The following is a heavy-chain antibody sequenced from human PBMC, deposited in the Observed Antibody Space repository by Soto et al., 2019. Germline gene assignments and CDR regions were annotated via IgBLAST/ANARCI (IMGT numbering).Heavy chain of an antibody. CDR3: ARVVLFFGGHAGY. Sequence: QVLLVQSGADVKKPGASVKVSCKTSGYTFTEFAINWVRQAPGQGLEWMGWMNTNTGNTGYAQKFKGRVTMTRDTSSSTAYMELRSLRSEDTAVYYCARVVLFFGGHAGYWGQGTLVTVSS. CDR1: GYTFTEFA. CDR2: MNTNTGNT. D-gene: IGHD3-3*01. J-gene: IGHJ4*02. V-gene: IGHV1-8*01.